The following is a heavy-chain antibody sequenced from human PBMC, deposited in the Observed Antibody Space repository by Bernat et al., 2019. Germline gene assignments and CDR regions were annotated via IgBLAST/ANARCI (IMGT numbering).Heavy chain of an antibody. CDR3: ARGGYSGYDYSNYAFDI. Sequence: QVQLQQSGPGLVKPSQTLSLTCAISRDSVSSNSAAWNWIRQSPSRGLEWLGRTYYRSKWYNDYAVSVKSRITINPDTSKNQFSLQLNSVTPEDTAVYYCARGGYSGYDYSNYAFDIWGQGTMVTVSS. J-gene: IGHJ3*02. V-gene: IGHV6-1*01. CDR2: TYYRSKWYN. CDR1: RDSVSSNSAA. D-gene: IGHD5-12*01.